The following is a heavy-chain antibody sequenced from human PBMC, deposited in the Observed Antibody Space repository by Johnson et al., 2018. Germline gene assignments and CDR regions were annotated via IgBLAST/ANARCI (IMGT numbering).Heavy chain of an antibody. J-gene: IGHJ1*01. CDR1: GFTFDDYA. CDR2: IYWNSGSI. V-gene: IGHV3-9*01. D-gene: IGHD4-23*01. CDR3: AKDRALRWSAIQH. Sequence: EVQLVETGGGLVQPGRSLRLSCAASGFTFDDYAMHWVRQAPGKGLEWVSGIYWNSGSIEYADSVKGRFTISRDNAKNSLYLQMNSLRTEDTAFYYGAKDRALRWSAIQHWGQGTLVTVSS.